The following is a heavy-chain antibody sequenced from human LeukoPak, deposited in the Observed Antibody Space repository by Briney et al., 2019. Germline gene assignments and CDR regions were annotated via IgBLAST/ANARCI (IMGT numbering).Heavy chain of an antibody. D-gene: IGHD6-13*01. CDR1: GDSISSSY. CDR2: IYYSGST. CDR3: ARSAAGLSYGMDV. Sequence: PSETLSLTCTVSGDSISSSYWSWTRQPPGKGLEWIGHIYYSGSTNYNPSLKSRVTISVDTSKNQFSLKLSSVTAADTAVYFCARSAAGLSYGMDVWGQGTTVTVSS. V-gene: IGHV4-59*08. J-gene: IGHJ6*02.